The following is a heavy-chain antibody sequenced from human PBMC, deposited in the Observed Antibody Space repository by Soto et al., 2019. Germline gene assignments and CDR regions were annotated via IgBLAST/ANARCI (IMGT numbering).Heavy chain of an antibody. D-gene: IGHD3-3*01. J-gene: IGHJ6*02. Sequence: QVQLVQSGAEVKKPGSSVKVSCKASGGTFSSYAISWVRQAPGQGLEWMGGIIPIFGTANYAQKFQGRVTITADESTSTAYMELSSLRSEDTAVYYCARDYDFWSGYYRGDYYYGMDVWGQGTTVTVSS. CDR3: ARDYDFWSGYYRGDYYYGMDV. CDR2: IIPIFGTA. CDR1: GGTFSSYA. V-gene: IGHV1-69*01.